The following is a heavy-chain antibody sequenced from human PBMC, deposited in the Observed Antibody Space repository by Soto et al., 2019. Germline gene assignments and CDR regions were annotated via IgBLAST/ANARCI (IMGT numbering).Heavy chain of an antibody. CDR1: GDTFTCHY. CDR3: GRGRSGQLVVFY. CDR2: IGPESGAT. J-gene: IGHJ4*02. D-gene: IGHD1-26*01. V-gene: IGHV1-2*02. Sequence: GASVEVCCEASGDTFTCHYSQWLLQSPEQGPEWMGEIGPESGATRYAQNFQGSFTMSRDTSITTVYMELNNLSPDDTAVYYCGRGRSGQLVVFYWGQGTPVTVSS.